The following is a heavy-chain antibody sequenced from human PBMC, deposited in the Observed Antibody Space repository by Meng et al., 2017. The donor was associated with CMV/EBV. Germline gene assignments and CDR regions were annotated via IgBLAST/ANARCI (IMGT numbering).Heavy chain of an antibody. CDR3: ARELYYYDSSGYPRDYYYYGMDV. V-gene: IGHV3-7*01. J-gene: IGHJ6*02. CDR1: GFTFSSYW. CDR2: IKQDGSEK. Sequence: GGSLRLSCAASGFTFSSYWMSWVRQAPGKGLEWVANIKQDGSEKYYVDSVKGRFTISRDNAKNSLYLQMNSLRAEDTAAYYCARELYYYDSSGYPRDYYYYGMDVWGQGTMVTVSS. D-gene: IGHD3-22*01.